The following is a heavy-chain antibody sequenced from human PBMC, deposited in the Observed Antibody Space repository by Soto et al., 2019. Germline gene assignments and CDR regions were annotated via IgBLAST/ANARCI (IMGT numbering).Heavy chain of an antibody. V-gene: IGHV3-23*01. J-gene: IGHJ4*02. CDR2: VSKSGLDT. CDR1: GVTFSSYA. Sequence: EVQLLESGGGLVQPGGSLRLSCVASGVTFSSYAMSWVXXXXGKGLEWVSAVSKSGLDTNYADFVKGRFTISRDNXXXXXXXXXXXXXXXXXXXXXXXXXXXXXXXXXPXDYWGQGTLVTVSS. CDR3: XXXXXXXXXXXPXDY.